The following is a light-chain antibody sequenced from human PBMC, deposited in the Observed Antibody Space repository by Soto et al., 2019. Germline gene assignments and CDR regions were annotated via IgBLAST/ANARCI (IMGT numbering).Light chain of an antibody. Sequence: QSALTQPPSASGSPGQSVTISCTGTFNDVGGYNSVSWYQHHPGKAPKLLIYDNNKRPSGIPDRFSGSKSGTSATLGITGLQTGDEADYYCGTWDSSLSAGVFGGGTKLTVL. V-gene: IGLV1-51*01. J-gene: IGLJ2*01. CDR1: FNDVGGYNS. CDR2: DNN. CDR3: GTWDSSLSAGV.